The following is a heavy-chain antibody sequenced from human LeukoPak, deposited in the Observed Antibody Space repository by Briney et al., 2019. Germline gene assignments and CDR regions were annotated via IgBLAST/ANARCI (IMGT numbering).Heavy chain of an antibody. D-gene: IGHD3-10*01. CDR2: ISRTSAYI. Sequence: PGGSLRLSCAASGFNFNDYAMRWVRRAPGKGLEWVAAISRTSAYIYYSDSVKGRFTISRDNAKKSLYLQMNSLRAEDTAVYYCARVHYYGVIYYFDYWGQGALVTVSS. CDR3: ARVHYYGVIYYFDY. J-gene: IGHJ4*02. V-gene: IGHV3-21*01. CDR1: GFNFNDYA.